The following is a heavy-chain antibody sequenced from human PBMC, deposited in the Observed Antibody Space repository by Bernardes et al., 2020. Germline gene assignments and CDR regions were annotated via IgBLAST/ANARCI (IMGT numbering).Heavy chain of an antibody. V-gene: IGHV3-23*01. CDR2: ISGSGGST. CDR1: GFTFSSYA. Sequence: GGSLRLSCAASGFTFSSYAMSWVRQAPGKGLEWVSAISGSGGSTYYADSVKGRFTISRDNSKNTLYLQMNSLRAEDTAVYYCAKWGDYGGPLYYYYYMDVWGKGTTVTVSS. J-gene: IGHJ6*03. D-gene: IGHD4-17*01. CDR3: AKWGDYGGPLYYYYYMDV.